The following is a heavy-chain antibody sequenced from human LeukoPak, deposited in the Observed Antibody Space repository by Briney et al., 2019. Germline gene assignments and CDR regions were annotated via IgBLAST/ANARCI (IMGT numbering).Heavy chain of an antibody. CDR2: IYYSGST. J-gene: IGHJ3*02. Sequence: SETLSLTCTDSGGSMSSYYWTWIRQPPGKGLEWVGHIYYSGSTNYNPSLKSRVTISVDTSKNHFSLKLTSVTAADTAVYYCARVTGPHAFDIWGQGTMVTVSS. D-gene: IGHD3-9*01. V-gene: IGHV4-59*01. CDR3: ARVTGPHAFDI. CDR1: GGSMSSYY.